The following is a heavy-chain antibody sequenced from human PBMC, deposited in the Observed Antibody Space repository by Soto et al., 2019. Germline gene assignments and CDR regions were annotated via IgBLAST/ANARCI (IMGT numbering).Heavy chain of an antibody. V-gene: IGHV3-23*01. Sequence: GSLGLSCAASGFTFSNYATSWVRQAPGKGLEWVSGIGGRATSAYYADSVKGRFAISRDNAYNTLFLQLNSLRAEDTAVYYCAKSRYSDSSGDYYDFWGQGTLVTVSS. CDR2: IGGRATSA. D-gene: IGHD3-22*01. CDR1: GFTFSNYA. J-gene: IGHJ4*02. CDR3: AKSRYSDSSGDYYDF.